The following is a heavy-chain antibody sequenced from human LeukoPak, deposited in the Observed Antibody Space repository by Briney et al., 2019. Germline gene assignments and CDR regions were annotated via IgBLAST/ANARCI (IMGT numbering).Heavy chain of an antibody. CDR1: GFTFSDYY. V-gene: IGHV3-11*01. J-gene: IGHJ4*02. Sequence: AGGSLRLSCAASGFTFSDYYMSWIRQAPGKGLEWVSYISSSGSTIYYADSVKGRFTISRDNAKNSLYLQMNSLRAEDTAVYYCAGETVTNPYFDYWGQGTLVTVSS. CDR3: AGETVTNPYFDY. CDR2: ISSSGSTI. D-gene: IGHD4-17*01.